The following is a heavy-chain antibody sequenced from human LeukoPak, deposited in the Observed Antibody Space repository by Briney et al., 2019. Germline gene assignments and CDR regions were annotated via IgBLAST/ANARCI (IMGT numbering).Heavy chain of an antibody. V-gene: IGHV3-30*01. Sequence: HPGGSLRLSCAASGFTFSSYAMHWVRQAPGKGLEWVAVISYGGSNKYYADSVKGRFTISRDNSKNTLYLQMNSLRAEDTAVYYCVLAARPEAFDYWGQGTLVTVSS. CDR2: ISYGGSNK. CDR3: VLAARPEAFDY. J-gene: IGHJ4*02. CDR1: GFTFSSYA. D-gene: IGHD6-6*01.